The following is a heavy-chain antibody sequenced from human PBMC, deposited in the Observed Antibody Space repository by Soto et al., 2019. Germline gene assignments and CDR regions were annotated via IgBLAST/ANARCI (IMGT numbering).Heavy chain of an antibody. Sequence: GRSLRLSCAASGFTFSNYWMYWVRQAPGKGLVWVSRVNNDGTDTTHADSVKGRFTISRDNAENTLYLQMNSLRAEDTAVYYCARGGLQHALDVWGQGSTVTGSS. CDR3: ARGGLQHALDV. CDR2: VNNDGTDT. CDR1: GFTFSNYW. J-gene: IGHJ6*02. V-gene: IGHV3-74*03. D-gene: IGHD6-13*01.